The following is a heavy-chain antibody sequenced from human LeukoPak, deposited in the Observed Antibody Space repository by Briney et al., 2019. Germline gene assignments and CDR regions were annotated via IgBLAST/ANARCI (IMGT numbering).Heavy chain of an antibody. CDR3: ARGWWYGDYADY. CDR1: GGSISSYY. D-gene: IGHD2-15*01. Sequence: SETLSLTCTVSGGSISSYYWSWIRQPPGKGLEWIGYIYYTGSTNYNPSLKSRVTISLDTSKKQFSLKLSSVTAADTAVYYCARGWWYGDYADYWGQGTLVTVSS. V-gene: IGHV4-59*12. CDR2: IYYTGST. J-gene: IGHJ4*02.